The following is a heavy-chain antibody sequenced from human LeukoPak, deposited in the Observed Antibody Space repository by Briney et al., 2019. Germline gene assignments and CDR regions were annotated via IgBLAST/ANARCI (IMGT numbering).Heavy chain of an antibody. CDR2: IIPIFGTA. CDR1: GYVFITYG. Sequence: ASVKVSCKASGYVFITYGINWVRQAPGQGLEWMGGIIPIFGTANYAQKFQGRVTITADESTSTAYMELSSLRSEDTAVYYCARGREHPPVATVSPMDVWGQGTTVTVSS. CDR3: ARGREHPPVATVSPMDV. V-gene: IGHV1-69*13. D-gene: IGHD5-12*01. J-gene: IGHJ6*02.